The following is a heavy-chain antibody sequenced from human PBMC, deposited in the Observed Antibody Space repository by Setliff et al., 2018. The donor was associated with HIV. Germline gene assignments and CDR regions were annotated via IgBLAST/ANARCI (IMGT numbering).Heavy chain of an antibody. CDR3: IIAYSSGWLSPMGFDS. J-gene: IGHJ4*02. Sequence: SETLSLTCTVSAGSIGSSTYYWAWIRQPPGKGLEWIGTIYYSGSTYYNPSLRSRATISVDTSKNQFSLKLSSVTAADTAMYYCIIAYSSGWLSPMGFDSWGQGTLVTSP. CDR1: AGSIGSSTYY. V-gene: IGHV4-39*01. CDR2: IYYSGST. D-gene: IGHD6-19*01.